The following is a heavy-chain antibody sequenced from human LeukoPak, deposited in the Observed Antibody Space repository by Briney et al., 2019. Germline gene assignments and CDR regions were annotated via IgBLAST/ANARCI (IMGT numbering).Heavy chain of an antibody. J-gene: IGHJ3*02. CDR2: ISHSGST. Sequence: SETLSLTCAVSGYSISSGYYWGWIRQPPGKGLEWIGCISHSGSTYYNPSLKSRVTISVDTSKNQFSMKLSSVTAADTAVYYCATHHGRVIVVVPAAIGAFDIWGQGTMVTVSS. D-gene: IGHD2-2*01. CDR1: GYSISSGYY. CDR3: ATHHGRVIVVVPAAIGAFDI. V-gene: IGHV4-38-2*01.